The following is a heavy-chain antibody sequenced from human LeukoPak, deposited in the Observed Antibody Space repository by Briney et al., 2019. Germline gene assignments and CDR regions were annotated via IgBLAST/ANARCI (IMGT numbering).Heavy chain of an antibody. D-gene: IGHD3-16*02. J-gene: IGHJ4*02. CDR3: AKDQGAEGYYDYVWESYRWTIFDY. CDR1: GFTVSSNY. Sequence: GGSLRLSCAASGFTVSSNYMSWVRQAPGKGLEWVSAISGSGGSTYYADSVKGRFTISRDNSKNTLYLQMNSLRAEDTAVYYCAKDQGAEGYYDYVWESYRWTIFDYWGQGTLVTVSS. V-gene: IGHV3-23*01. CDR2: ISGSGGST.